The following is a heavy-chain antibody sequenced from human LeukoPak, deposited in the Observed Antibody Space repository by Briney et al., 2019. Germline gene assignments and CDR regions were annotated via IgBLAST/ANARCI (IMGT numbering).Heavy chain of an antibody. J-gene: IGHJ4*02. Sequence: RGSLRLSCAASGFTFSSYGMHWVRQAPGKGLVWVAVISYDGSNKYYADSVKGRFTISRDNSKDTLYLQMNSLRAEDTAVYYCAKDADFGVVIPSYYFDYWGQGTLVTVSS. D-gene: IGHD3-3*01. CDR2: ISYDGSNK. V-gene: IGHV3-30*18. CDR1: GFTFSSYG. CDR3: AKDADFGVVIPSYYFDY.